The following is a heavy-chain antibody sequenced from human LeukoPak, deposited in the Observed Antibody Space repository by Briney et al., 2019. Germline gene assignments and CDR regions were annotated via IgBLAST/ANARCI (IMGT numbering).Heavy chain of an antibody. V-gene: IGHV5-51*01. CDR3: ARGGYTSGWYYFDY. J-gene: IGHJ4*02. CDR1: PYTFTSNR. Sequence: GQSLKISCTTPPYTFTSNRIGWVRQTTGQGLGWVGAIYPGDSDVRYSPSFRGPVTISADKSISTAYLQWTRLETSDTAIFYCARGGYTSGWYYFDYWAQGTLVTVSS. D-gene: IGHD6-19*01. CDR2: IYPGDSDV.